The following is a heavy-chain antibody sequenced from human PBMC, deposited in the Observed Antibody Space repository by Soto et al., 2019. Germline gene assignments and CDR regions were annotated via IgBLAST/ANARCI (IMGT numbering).Heavy chain of an antibody. CDR2: IYWDDDK. Sequence: QITLKESGPTLVKPTQTLTLTCTFSGFSLSTSGVGVGWIRQPPGKALEWLALIYWDDDKRYSPSLKSRLTITKDPSKNQVVLTMTNLDPVDTATYYCAHRLSYYYDSSGQHVDHEYFQHWGQGTLFTVSS. D-gene: IGHD3-22*01. CDR3: AHRLSYYYDSSGQHVDHEYFQH. CDR1: GFSLSTSGVG. V-gene: IGHV2-5*02. J-gene: IGHJ1*01.